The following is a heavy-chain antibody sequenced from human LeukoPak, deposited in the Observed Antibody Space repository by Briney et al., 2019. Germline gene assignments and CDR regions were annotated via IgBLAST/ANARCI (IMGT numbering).Heavy chain of an antibody. D-gene: IGHD3-3*01. CDR3: ARGHTRYYDFWSEGSKNDY. V-gene: IGHV3-30-3*01. CDR2: ISYDGSNK. Sequence: GGSLRLSCAASGFTFSSYAMSWVRQAPGKGLEWVAVISYDGSNKYYADSVKGRFTISRDNSKNTLYLQMNSLRAEDTAVYYCARGHTRYYDFWSEGSKNDYWGQGTLVTVSS. J-gene: IGHJ4*02. CDR1: GFTFSSYA.